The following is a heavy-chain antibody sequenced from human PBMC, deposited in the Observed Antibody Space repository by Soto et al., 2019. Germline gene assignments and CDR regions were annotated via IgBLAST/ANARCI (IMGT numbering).Heavy chain of an antibody. J-gene: IGHJ6*02. CDR2: IYYSGST. Sequence: SETLSLTCTVSGGSISSGDSYSGWVRQPPGKGLEWIGYIYYSGSTYYNPSLKSRVTISVDTSKKQFSLKLGSVTAADTAVYYWASTAMVIWGDYYYGMDVWGQGTTVTVS. CDR3: ASTAMVIWGDYYYGMDV. CDR1: GGSISSGDSY. V-gene: IGHV4-30-4*01. D-gene: IGHD5-18*01.